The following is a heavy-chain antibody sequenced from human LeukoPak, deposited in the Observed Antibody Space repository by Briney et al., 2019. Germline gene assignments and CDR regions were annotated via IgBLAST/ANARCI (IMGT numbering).Heavy chain of an antibody. V-gene: IGHV3-30-3*01. CDR2: ISYDGSNK. D-gene: IGHD3-22*01. CDR1: GFTFSSYA. CDR3: ARGRHYYDSSGYLPVDY. Sequence: RGSLRLSCAASGFTFSSYAMHCVRQAPGKGLEWVAVISYDGSNKYYADSVKGRFTISRDNSKNTLYLQMNSLRAEDTAVYYCARGRHYYDSSGYLPVDYWGQGTLVTVSS. J-gene: IGHJ4*02.